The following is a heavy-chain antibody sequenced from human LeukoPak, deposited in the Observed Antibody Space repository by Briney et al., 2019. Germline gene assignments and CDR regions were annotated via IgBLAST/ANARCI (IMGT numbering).Heavy chain of an antibody. CDR3: VRTLGGYTYGPFDY. CDR1: GGSISSYY. J-gene: IGHJ4*02. CDR2: VFNSGGS. D-gene: IGHD5-18*01. Sequence: SETLSLTCTVSGGSISSYYWSWIRQPPGKGLEWIGYVFNSGGSDYNPSLQSRVTMSVDTSKNQFSLKLSSVTAADTAVYYCVRTLGGYTYGPFDYWGQGTLVTVSS. V-gene: IGHV4-59*01.